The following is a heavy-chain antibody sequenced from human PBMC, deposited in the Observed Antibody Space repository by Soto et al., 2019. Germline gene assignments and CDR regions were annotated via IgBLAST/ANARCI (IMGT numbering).Heavy chain of an antibody. Sequence: ASVKVSCKASGYTFTSYYMHWVRQAPGQGLEWMGIINPSGGSTSYAQKFQGRVTMTRDTSTSTVYMELSSLRSEDTAVYYCARDGRKHLGVEGLNAMDVWGQGTTVTVSS. D-gene: IGHD1-26*01. J-gene: IGHJ6*02. CDR3: ARDGRKHLGVEGLNAMDV. CDR1: GYTFTSYY. V-gene: IGHV1-46*01. CDR2: INPSGGST.